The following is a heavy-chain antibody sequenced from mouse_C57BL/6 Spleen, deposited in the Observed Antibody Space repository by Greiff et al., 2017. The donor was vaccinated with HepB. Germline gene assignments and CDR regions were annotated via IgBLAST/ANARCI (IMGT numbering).Heavy chain of an antibody. CDR3: AASYYGSDLFAY. V-gene: IGHV14-3*01. D-gene: IGHD1-1*01. J-gene: IGHJ3*01. CDR2: IDPANGNT. CDR1: GFNIKNTY. Sequence: EVQLQQSVAELVRPGASVKLSCTASGFNIKNTYMHWVKQRPEQGLEWIGRIDPANGNTKYAPKFQGKATITADTSSNTAYLPLSSLTSQDTAIYYCAASYYGSDLFAYWGQGTLVTVSA.